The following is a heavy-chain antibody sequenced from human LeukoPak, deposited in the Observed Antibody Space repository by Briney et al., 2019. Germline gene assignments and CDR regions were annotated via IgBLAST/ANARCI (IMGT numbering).Heavy chain of an antibody. CDR3: ARGYYDFWSGQKSYYYYYYYVDV. D-gene: IGHD3-3*01. J-gene: IGHJ6*03. Sequence: SVKVSCKASGGTFSSYAISWVRQAPGQGLEWMGGIIPIFGTANYAQKFQGRVTITTDESTSTAYMELSSLRSEDTAVYYCARGYYDFWSGQKSYYYYYYYVDVWGKGTTVTVSS. V-gene: IGHV1-69*05. CDR2: IIPIFGTA. CDR1: GGTFSSYA.